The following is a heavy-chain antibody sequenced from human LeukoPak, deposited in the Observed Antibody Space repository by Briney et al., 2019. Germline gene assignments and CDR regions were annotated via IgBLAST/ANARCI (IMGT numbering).Heavy chain of an antibody. V-gene: IGHV3-15*01. CDR3: TTDLLTVVREAIP. CDR2: IKSKTDGGTT. J-gene: IGHJ5*02. CDR1: GFTFSNAW. D-gene: IGHD3-10*01. Sequence: GGSLRLSCAASGFTFSNAWMSWVRQAPGKGLEWVGRIKSKTDGGTTDYAAPVKGRFTISRDDSKNTLYLQMNSLKTEDTAVYYCTTDLLTVVREAIPWGQGTLVTVSS.